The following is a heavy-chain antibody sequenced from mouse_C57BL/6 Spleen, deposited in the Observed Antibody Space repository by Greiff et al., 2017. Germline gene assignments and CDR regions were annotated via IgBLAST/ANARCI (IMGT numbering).Heavy chain of an antibody. CDR2: FYPGSGSI. CDR3: ARHEGSPYYGSSYCFDY. V-gene: IGHV1-62-2*01. CDR1: GYTFTEYT. D-gene: IGHD1-1*01. J-gene: IGHJ2*01. Sequence: VMLVESGAELVKPGASVKLSCKASGYTFTEYTIHWVKQRSGQGLEWIGWFYPGSGSIKYNEKFKDKATLTADKSSSTVYMELSRLTSEDSAVYFCARHEGSPYYGSSYCFDYWGQGTTLTVSS.